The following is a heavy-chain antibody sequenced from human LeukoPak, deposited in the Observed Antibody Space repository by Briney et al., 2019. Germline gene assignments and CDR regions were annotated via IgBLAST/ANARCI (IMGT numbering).Heavy chain of an antibody. CDR2: MNPNSGNT. J-gene: IGHJ4*02. Sequence: ASVKVSCKASGYTFTSYDINWVRQATGQGLEWMGWMNPNSGNTGHAQKFQGRVTITRNTSISTAYMELSSLRSEDTAVYYCARRCRDGYNYKYYFDYWGQGTLVTVSS. CDR3: ARRCRDGYNYKYYFDY. V-gene: IGHV1-8*03. CDR1: GYTFTSYD. D-gene: IGHD5-24*01.